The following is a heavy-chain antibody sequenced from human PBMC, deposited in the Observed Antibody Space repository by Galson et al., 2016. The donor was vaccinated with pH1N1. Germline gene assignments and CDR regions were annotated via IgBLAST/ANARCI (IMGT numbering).Heavy chain of an antibody. J-gene: IGHJ4*02. CDR3: AKSRGYSYGSYSFDN. Sequence: SVKVSCKASGGTFSSYAVSWVRQAPGQGLEWVGGIIGMFGTTTYAQKLQGRVTITAEELTSSSYMELTSLTSQDTALYYCAKSRGYSYGSYSFDNWGQGTLVTVSS. V-gene: IGHV1-69*13. D-gene: IGHD5-18*01. CDR1: GGTFSSYA. CDR2: IIGMFGTT.